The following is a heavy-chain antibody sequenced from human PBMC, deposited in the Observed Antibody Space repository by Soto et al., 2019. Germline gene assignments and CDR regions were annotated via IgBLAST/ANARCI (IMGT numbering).Heavy chain of an antibody. CDR1: GYTFTSYD. CDR2: MNPNSGNT. CDR3: ARVGLRFLEWLPATDYYGMDV. V-gene: IGHV1-8*01. J-gene: IGHJ6*02. D-gene: IGHD3-3*01. Sequence: ASVKVSCKASGYTFTSYDINWVRQATGQGLELMGWMNPNSGNTGYAQKFQGRVTMTRNTSISTAYMELSSLRSEDTAVYYCARVGLRFLEWLPATDYYGMDVWGQGTTVTVYS.